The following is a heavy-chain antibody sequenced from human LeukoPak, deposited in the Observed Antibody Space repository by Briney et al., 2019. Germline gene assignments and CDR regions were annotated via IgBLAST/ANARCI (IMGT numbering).Heavy chain of an antibody. V-gene: IGHV1-18*01. Sequence: ASVMVCCTDSGYIFTTYGISWVRQAPGQGLEWMGWISGYNDDTNYAQKLQGRVTMTTDTSTSTAYMELRSLTSDDTAVYYCARDHGFSGGSYFDTFDIWGRGTMVTVSS. J-gene: IGHJ3*02. CDR1: GYIFTTYG. CDR3: ARDHGFSGGSYFDTFDI. CDR2: ISGYNDDT. D-gene: IGHD1-26*01.